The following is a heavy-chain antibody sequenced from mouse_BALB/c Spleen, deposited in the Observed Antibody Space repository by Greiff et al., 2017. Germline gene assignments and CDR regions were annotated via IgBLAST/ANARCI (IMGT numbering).Heavy chain of an antibody. J-gene: IGHJ2*01. V-gene: IGHV5-17*02. D-gene: IGHD1-1*01. Sequence: EVMLVESGGGLVQPGGSRKLSCAASGFTFSSFGMHWVRQAPEKGLEWVAYISSGSSTIYYADTVKGRFTISRDNPKNTLFQQMTSLRSEDTAMYYCARYYYGSSYYFDYWGQGTTLTVSS. CDR1: GFTFSSFG. CDR3: ARYYYGSSYYFDY. CDR2: ISSGSSTI.